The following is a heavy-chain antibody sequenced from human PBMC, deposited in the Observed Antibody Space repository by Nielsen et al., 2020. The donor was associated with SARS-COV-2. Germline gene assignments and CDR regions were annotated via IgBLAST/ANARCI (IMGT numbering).Heavy chain of an antibody. D-gene: IGHD3-16*01. CDR2: ISWNSGSI. V-gene: IGHV3-9*01. J-gene: IGHJ6*02. CDR1: GLTFDDYA. CDR3: AKVGGDTEDYYYGMDV. Sequence: SLKISCAASGLTFDDYAMHWVRQAPGKGLEWVSGISWNSGSIGYADSVKGRFTISRDNAKNSLYLQMNSLRAEDTALYYCAKVGGDTEDYYYGMDVWGQGTTVTVSS.